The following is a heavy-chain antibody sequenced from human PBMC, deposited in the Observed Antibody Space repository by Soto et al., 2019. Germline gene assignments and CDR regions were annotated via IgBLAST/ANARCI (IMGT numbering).Heavy chain of an antibody. CDR1: GFTFSSYW. J-gene: IGHJ4*02. CDR2: INSDGNSA. V-gene: IGHV3-74*01. CDR3: ARRRPDSSSWSFDY. Sequence: GGSLRLSCAASGFTFSSYWMHWVRQAPGKGLVWVSRINSDGNSASYADSVKGLVTISRDNAENTLYLQMHHLRAEDTAVYYCARRRPDSSSWSFDYWGQGTLVTVSS. D-gene: IGHD6-13*01.